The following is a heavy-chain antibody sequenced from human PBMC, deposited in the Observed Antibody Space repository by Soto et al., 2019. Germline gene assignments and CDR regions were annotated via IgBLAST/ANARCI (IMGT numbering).Heavy chain of an antibody. V-gene: IGHV1-69*13. CDR2: IIPIFGTA. CDR1: GGTFSSYA. CDR3: AREYCSGGSCYSTP. J-gene: IGHJ5*02. D-gene: IGHD2-15*01. Sequence: GASVKVSCKASGGTFSSYAISWVRQAPGQGLEWMGGIIPIFGTANYAQKFQGRVTITADESTSTAYMELSSPRSEDTAVYYCAREYCSGGSCYSTPWGQGTLVTVSS.